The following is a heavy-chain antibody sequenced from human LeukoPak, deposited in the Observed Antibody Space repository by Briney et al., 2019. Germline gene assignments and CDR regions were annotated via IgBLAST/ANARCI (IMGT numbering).Heavy chain of an antibody. CDR1: GFTFGSYE. CDR3: AELGITMIGGV. Sequence: KTGGSLRLSCAASGFTFGSYEMNWVRQAPGKGLEWVSYISSSGSTIYYADSVKGRFTISRDNAKNSLYLQMNSLRAEDTAVCYCAELGITMIGGVWGKGTTVTISS. D-gene: IGHD3-10*02. V-gene: IGHV3-48*03. CDR2: ISSSGSTI. J-gene: IGHJ6*04.